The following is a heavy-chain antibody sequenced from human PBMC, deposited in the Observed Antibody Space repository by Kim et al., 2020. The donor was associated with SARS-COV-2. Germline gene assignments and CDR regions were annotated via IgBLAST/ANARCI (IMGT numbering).Heavy chain of an antibody. V-gene: IGHV1-69*04. CDR3: ARDGGADGYNFSPIYYYYGMDV. CDR2: IIPILGIA. CDR1: GGTFSSYA. D-gene: IGHD5-12*01. J-gene: IGHJ6*02. Sequence: SVKVSCKASGGTFSSYAISWVRQAPGQGLEWMGRIIPILGIANYAQKFQGRVTITADKSTSTAYMELSSLRSEDTAVYYCARDGGADGYNFSPIYYYYGMDVWGQGTTVTVSS.